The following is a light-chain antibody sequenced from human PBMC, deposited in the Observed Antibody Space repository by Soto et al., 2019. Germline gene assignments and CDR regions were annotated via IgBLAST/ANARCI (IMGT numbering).Light chain of an antibody. Sequence: QSVLTQPASVSGSPGQSIAISCTGSSSDVGGYKYVSWYQQHPGKAPKLMIYDVSNRPSGVSDRFSGSKSGNTASLTISGLQSEDEADYYCSSYTSSNSYVFGTGT. V-gene: IGLV2-14*03. CDR3: SSYTSSNSYV. CDR2: DVS. J-gene: IGLJ1*01. CDR1: SSDVGGYKY.